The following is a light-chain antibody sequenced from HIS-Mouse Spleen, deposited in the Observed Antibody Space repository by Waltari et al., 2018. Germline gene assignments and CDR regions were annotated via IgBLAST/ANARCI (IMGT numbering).Light chain of an antibody. J-gene: IGLJ2*01. V-gene: IGLV2-11*01. CDR2: DVS. CDR3: CSYAGSYTLV. CDR1: SSDVGGYNY. Sequence: QSALTQPRSVSGSPGQSVTISCTGTSSDVGGYNYVHWYQQHTGKAPKLLIYDVSKRPSVVPVRFSGSKSGHTASLTISGLQAEDEADYYCCSYAGSYTLVFGGGTKLTVL.